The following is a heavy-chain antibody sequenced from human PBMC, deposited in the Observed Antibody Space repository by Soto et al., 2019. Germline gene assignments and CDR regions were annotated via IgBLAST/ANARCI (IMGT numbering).Heavy chain of an antibody. D-gene: IGHD3-22*01. J-gene: IGHJ3*02. CDR3: ARTRSWYYDSSGYVNAFDI. Sequence: ASVKVSCKASGDTFSSYAISWVRQAPGQGLEWMGGIIPIFGTANYAQKFQGRVTITADESTSTAYMELSSLRSEDTAVYYCARTRSWYYDSSGYVNAFDIWGQGTMVTVSS. CDR1: GDTFSSYA. CDR2: IIPIFGTA. V-gene: IGHV1-69*13.